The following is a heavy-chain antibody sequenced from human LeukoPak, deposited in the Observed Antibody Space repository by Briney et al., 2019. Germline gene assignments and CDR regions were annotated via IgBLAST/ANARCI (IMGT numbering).Heavy chain of an antibody. CDR1: GYTFTGYY. Sequence: LAASVKVSCKASGYTFTGYYMHWVRQAPGQGLEWMGWINPNSGGTNYAQKFQGRVTMTRDTSISTAYMELSRLRSDDTAVYYCARVLQGVTPTYYFDYWGQGTLVTVSS. D-gene: IGHD2-21*02. CDR3: ARVLQGVTPTYYFDY. CDR2: INPNSGGT. V-gene: IGHV1-2*02. J-gene: IGHJ4*02.